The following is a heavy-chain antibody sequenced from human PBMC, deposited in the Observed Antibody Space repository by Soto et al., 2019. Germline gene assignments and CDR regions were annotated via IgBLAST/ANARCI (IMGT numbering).Heavy chain of an antibody. J-gene: IGHJ5*02. Sequence: SGPTLVNPTQTLILTCTFSGFSLTTNGMCLSWIRQPPGKALEWLGFIYWNDDKRYSPSLKSRLTITKDTSKNQVVLTMTNIDPVDTATYYCAKSGSSGWYGLFDPWGQGTLVTVSS. CDR3: AKSGSSGWYGLFDP. CDR1: GFSLTTNGMC. V-gene: IGHV2-5*08. CDR2: IYWNDDK. D-gene: IGHD6-19*01.